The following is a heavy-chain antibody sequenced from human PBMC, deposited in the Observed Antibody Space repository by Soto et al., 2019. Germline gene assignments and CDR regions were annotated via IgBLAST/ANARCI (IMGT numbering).Heavy chain of an antibody. D-gene: IGHD3-10*01. CDR3: AATYYYGSGSYPGPFDY. CDR2: IKQDGSEK. J-gene: IGHJ4*02. V-gene: IGHV3-7*01. CDR1: GFTFSSYW. Sequence: PGESLKISCAASGFTFSSYWMSWVRQAPGKGLEWVANIKQDGSEKYYVDSVKGRFTISRDNAKNSLYLQMNSLRAEDTAVYYCAATYYYGSGSYPGPFDYWGQGTLVTVSS.